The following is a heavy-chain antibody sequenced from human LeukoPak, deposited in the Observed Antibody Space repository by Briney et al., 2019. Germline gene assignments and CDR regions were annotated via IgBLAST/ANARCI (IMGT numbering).Heavy chain of an antibody. J-gene: IGHJ4*02. CDR2: IKQDGSET. D-gene: IGHD1-1*01. CDR1: GFSLSTYW. V-gene: IGHV3-7*01. Sequence: GGSLRLSCAASGFSLSTYWMSWVRQAPGKGLEWMANIKQDGSETYYVDSVRGRFSISKDNAKNSLYLQMNSLRAEDTAVYYCARARTGMNPFPLYFDYWGQGALVTVSS. CDR3: ARARTGMNPFPLYFDY.